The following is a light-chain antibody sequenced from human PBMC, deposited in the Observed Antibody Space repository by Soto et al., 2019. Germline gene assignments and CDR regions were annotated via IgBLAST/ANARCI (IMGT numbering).Light chain of an antibody. CDR1: QSVSSA. J-gene: IGKJ1*01. Sequence: IVLTQYPATLSLSPGERATLSCRASQSVSSALAWYKQKPGQAPRRRIYDASNRATGIPARFSGSGSGTDFTLTISSLEPEEFAVYYCQQRTKWRTFGQGTKVDIK. V-gene: IGKV3-11*01. CDR2: DAS. CDR3: QQRTKWRT.